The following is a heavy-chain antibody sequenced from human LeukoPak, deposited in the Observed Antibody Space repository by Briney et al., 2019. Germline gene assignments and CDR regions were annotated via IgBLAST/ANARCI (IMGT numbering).Heavy chain of an antibody. J-gene: IGHJ4*02. Sequence: SETLSLTCTVSGGSISSYYWSWIRQPPGKGLEWIGYIYYSGSTNYNPSLKSRVTISVDTSKNQFSLKLSSVTAADTAVYYCERLYCSGGTCYSFDSWGQGTLVTVSS. V-gene: IGHV4-59*01. CDR3: ERLYCSGGTCYSFDS. CDR1: GGSISSYY. D-gene: IGHD2-15*01. CDR2: IYYSGST.